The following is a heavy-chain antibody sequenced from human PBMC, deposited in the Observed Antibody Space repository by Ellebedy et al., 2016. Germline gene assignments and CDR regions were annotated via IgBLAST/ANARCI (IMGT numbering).Heavy chain of an antibody. D-gene: IGHD6-13*01. CDR2: ISGDGDST. CDR3: AREKPAAGRDYYYYYGMDV. V-gene: IGHV3-43*01. Sequence: GGSLRLXXAASGFTFDDYTMNWVRQPPGKGLEWVSLISGDGDSTYYADSVKGRFTISRDNAKNSLYLQMNSLRAEDTAVYYCAREKPAAGRDYYYYYGMDVWGQGTTVTVSS. CDR1: GFTFDDYT. J-gene: IGHJ6*02.